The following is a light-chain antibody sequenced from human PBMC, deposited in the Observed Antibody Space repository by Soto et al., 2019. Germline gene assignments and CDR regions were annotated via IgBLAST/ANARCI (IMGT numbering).Light chain of an antibody. J-gene: IGLJ1*01. CDR1: SSDVGGYNY. V-gene: IGLV2-14*01. CDR2: EVS. Sequence: QSALTQPASVSGSPGQSITISCTGTSSDVGGYNYVSWYQQHPGKAPKLIIYEVSNRPSGVSNRFSGSKSGTTASLTISGLQAEDEADYYCISYTSSNSYVFGTGTKLTVL. CDR3: ISYTSSNSYV.